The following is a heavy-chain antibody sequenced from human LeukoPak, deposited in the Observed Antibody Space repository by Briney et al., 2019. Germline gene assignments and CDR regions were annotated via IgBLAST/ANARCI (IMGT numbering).Heavy chain of an antibody. D-gene: IGHD1-26*01. V-gene: IGHV1-2*04. CDR3: ATSGSYYQGAFDI. CDR1: GYTFTRYY. Sequence: GASVKVSCKASGYTFTRYYMHWVRQAPGQGLGWIGWINPNSGGTNYAQKFQGWVTMTRDTSISTAYMELSRLRSDDTAVYYCATSGSYYQGAFDIWGQGTMVTVSS. CDR2: INPNSGGT. J-gene: IGHJ3*02.